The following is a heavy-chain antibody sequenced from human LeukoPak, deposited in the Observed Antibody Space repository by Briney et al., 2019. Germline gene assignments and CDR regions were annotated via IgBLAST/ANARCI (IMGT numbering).Heavy chain of an antibody. V-gene: IGHV3-43D*03. Sequence: PGGSLRLSCAASGFTFDDYAMHWVRQAPGKGLEWVSLISWDGGSTYYADSVKGRFTISSDNSKNSLYLQMNSLRAEDTALYYCAKAPVVGANPPYYFDYWGQGTLVTVSS. D-gene: IGHD1-26*01. J-gene: IGHJ4*02. CDR1: GFTFDDYA. CDR3: AKAPVVGANPPYYFDY. CDR2: ISWDGGST.